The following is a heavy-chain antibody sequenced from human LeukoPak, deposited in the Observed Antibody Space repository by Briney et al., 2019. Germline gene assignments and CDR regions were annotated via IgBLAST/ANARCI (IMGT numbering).Heavy chain of an antibody. J-gene: IGHJ4*02. CDR1: GYTFTSYY. D-gene: IGHD1-20*01. CDR3: ARHLTGTSDY. CDR2: INPNTGDT. V-gene: IGHV1-2*02. Sequence: ASVKVSCKASGYTFTSYYMHWVRQAPGQGLEWMGWINPNTGDTHYALKFQGRITMTRDTSISTTYMDLSRLTSDDTALYYCARHLTGTSDYWGQGTLLTVSS.